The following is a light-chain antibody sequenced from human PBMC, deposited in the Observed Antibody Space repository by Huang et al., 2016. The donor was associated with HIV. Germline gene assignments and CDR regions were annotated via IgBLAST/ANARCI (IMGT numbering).Light chain of an antibody. CDR3: QQSFGALSS. CDR2: SAS. V-gene: IGKV1-39*01. J-gene: IGKJ5*01. CDR1: QSVGTY. Sequence: IQMTQSPTSLSASVGDRVFISCRTSQSVGTYLNWYQQKPGKAPTLLISSASTLHTVVPSRFSGGGSGTVFTLAISGLQLDDFATYFCQQSFGALSSFGPGTRL.